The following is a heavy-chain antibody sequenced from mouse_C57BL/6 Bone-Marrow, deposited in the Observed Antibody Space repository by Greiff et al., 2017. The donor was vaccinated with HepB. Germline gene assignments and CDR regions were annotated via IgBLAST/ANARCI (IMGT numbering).Heavy chain of an antibody. J-gene: IGHJ4*01. CDR1: GYTFTSYT. Sequence: QVHVKQSGAELARPGASVKMSCKASGYTFTSYTMHWVKQRPGQGLEWIGYINPSSGYTKYNQKFKDKATLTADKSSSTAYMQLSSLTSEDSAVYYCARDYGSTMDYWGQGTSVTVSS. V-gene: IGHV1-4*01. D-gene: IGHD1-1*01. CDR3: ARDYGSTMDY. CDR2: INPSSGYT.